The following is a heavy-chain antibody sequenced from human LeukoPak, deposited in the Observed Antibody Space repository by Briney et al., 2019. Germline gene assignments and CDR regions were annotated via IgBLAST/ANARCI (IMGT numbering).Heavy chain of an antibody. V-gene: IGHV3-23*01. CDR1: GFTFSSYA. Sequence: GGSLRLSCAASGFTFSSYAMSWVRQAPGKGLEWVSAISGSCGSTYYADSVKGRFTISRDNSKNTLYLQMNSLRAEDTAVYYCATPRGATWIQLWFYFDYWGQGTLVTVSS. CDR3: ATPRGATWIQLWFYFDY. CDR2: ISGSCGST. D-gene: IGHD5-18*01. J-gene: IGHJ4*02.